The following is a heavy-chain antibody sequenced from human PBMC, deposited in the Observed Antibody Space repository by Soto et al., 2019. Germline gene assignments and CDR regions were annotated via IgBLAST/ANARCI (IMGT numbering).Heavy chain of an antibody. Sequence: EVQLVESGGGLVQRGGSLRLSCPASGFTFSSYWMSWVRQAPGKGLEWVANIKQDGSAKYYVEYVKGRFTISRDNAKNSPYLQMNTQRGEDAAVYDGANVDRNCYYYDYLDGWGKGTTVTVSS. CDR2: IKQDGSAK. D-gene: IGHD1-1*01. J-gene: IGHJ6*03. CDR1: GFTFSSYW. V-gene: IGHV3-7*01. CDR3: ANVDRNCYYYDYLDG.